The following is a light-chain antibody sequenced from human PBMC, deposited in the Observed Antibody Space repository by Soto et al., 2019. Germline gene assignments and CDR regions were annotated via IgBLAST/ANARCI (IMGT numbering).Light chain of an antibody. Sequence: DIVMTQSPDSLAVSLGERATINCKSSQTVLYSTNNKNYLAWYQHKPGQPPKLLIYRASTRVPGVPDRFSGSGAGTDVTLTSSNLQAEDVAVYSYQQYYTSPLPFCGGTKVESK. CDR3: QQYYTSPLP. V-gene: IGKV4-1*01. CDR2: RAS. J-gene: IGKJ4*01. CDR1: QTVLYSTNNKNY.